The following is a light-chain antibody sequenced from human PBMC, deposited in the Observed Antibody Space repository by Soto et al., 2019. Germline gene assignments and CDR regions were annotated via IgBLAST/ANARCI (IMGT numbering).Light chain of an antibody. CDR2: KAS. CDR3: QHYTSYPNA. CDR1: QTISSW. J-gene: IGKJ1*01. V-gene: IGKV1-5*03. Sequence: DIQVTQYPSSLSASVGDRVTITCRASQTISSWLAWYQQKPGKAPKLLIYKASTLKSGVPSRFSGSGSGTEFTLTISSLQPDDFATYYCQHYTSYPNAFGQGTKVDIK.